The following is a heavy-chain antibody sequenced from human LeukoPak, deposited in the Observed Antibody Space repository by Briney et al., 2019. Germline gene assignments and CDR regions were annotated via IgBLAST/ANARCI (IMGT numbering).Heavy chain of an antibody. CDR1: GGTFSSYA. CDR3: ARDSTTVTTFDY. V-gene: IGHV1-69*13. J-gene: IGHJ4*02. D-gene: IGHD4-11*01. CDR2: IIPIFGTA. Sequence: SVKVSCKASGGTFSSYAISWVRQAPGQGLEWMGGIIPIFGTANYAQKFQGRVTITADESASTAYMELSSLRSEDTAVYYCARDSTTVTTFDYWGQGTLVTVSS.